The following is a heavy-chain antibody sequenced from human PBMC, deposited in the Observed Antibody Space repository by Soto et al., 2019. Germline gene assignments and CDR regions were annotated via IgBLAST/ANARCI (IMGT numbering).Heavy chain of an antibody. CDR1: GGTFSSYA. D-gene: IGHD3-3*01. CDR2: IIPIFGTA. Sequence: ASVKVSCKASGGTFSSYAISWVRQAPGQGLEWMGGIIPIFGTANYAQKFQGRVTITADESTSTAYMELSSLRSEDTAVYYCARATISDPYDFWSGPYPRFDYWGQGTLVTAPQ. J-gene: IGHJ4*02. CDR3: ARATISDPYDFWSGPYPRFDY. V-gene: IGHV1-69*13.